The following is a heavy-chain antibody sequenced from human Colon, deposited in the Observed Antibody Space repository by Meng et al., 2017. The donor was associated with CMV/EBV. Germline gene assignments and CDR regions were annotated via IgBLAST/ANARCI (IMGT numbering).Heavy chain of an antibody. D-gene: IGHD2-15*01. CDR3: AREGPVVAEKDAFDI. J-gene: IGHJ3*02. CDR1: GFTFSHYE. V-gene: IGHV3-69-1*02. Sequence: GESLKISCAGSGFTFSHYEMNWVRQAPGKGLEWVSCITSASTIHYADSVKGRFTISRDNDKNSLYLQMNSLRAEDTAVYYCAREGPVVAEKDAFDIWGQGTMVTVSS. CDR2: ITSASTI.